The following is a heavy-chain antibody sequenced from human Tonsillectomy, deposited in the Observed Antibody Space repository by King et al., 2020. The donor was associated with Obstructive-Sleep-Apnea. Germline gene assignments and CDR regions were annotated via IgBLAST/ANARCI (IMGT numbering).Heavy chain of an antibody. V-gene: IGHV1-2*02. CDR2: INPNNGGT. D-gene: IGHD3-10*01. J-gene: IGHJ3*02. CDR3: ARVHGSGRNDAFDI. Sequence: VQLVESGAEVKKPGASVKVSCKASGYTFTGYYMHWVRQAPGQGLEWMGWINPNNGGTNYAQKFQGRVTMTRDTSISTAYMELSRLRSDDTAVYYCARVHGSGRNDAFDIWGQGTMVTVSS. CDR1: GYTFTGYY.